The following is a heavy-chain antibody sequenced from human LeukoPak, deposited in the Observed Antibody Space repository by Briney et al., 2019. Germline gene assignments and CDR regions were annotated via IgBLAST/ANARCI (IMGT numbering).Heavy chain of an antibody. D-gene: IGHD3-10*01. CDR1: GYSFTTYR. CDR3: ARPMVRGVITSPFDY. Sequence: GESLKISCKGSGYSFTTYRIGWVRQMPGKGLEWMGIIYPSDSDTRYSPSFQGQVTISADKSISTAYLQWTSLKASDTAMYYCARPMVRGVITSPFDYWGQGTLVTVSS. J-gene: IGHJ4*02. V-gene: IGHV5-51*01. CDR2: IYPSDSDT.